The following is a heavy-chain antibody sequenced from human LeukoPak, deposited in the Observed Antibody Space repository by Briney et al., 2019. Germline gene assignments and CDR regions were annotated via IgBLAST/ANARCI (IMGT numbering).Heavy chain of an antibody. CDR3: ARELWRSGWPPSFDY. CDR2: ISTSSSTI. V-gene: IGHV3-48*01. J-gene: IGHJ4*02. CDR1: GFTFSSYS. D-gene: IGHD6-19*01. Sequence: GGSLRLSCAASGFTFSSYSMNWVRQAPGKGLDWVSYISTSSSTIYYADSVKGRFTISRDNAKNSLYLQMNSLRAEDTAVYYCARELWRSGWPPSFDYWGQGTLVTVSS.